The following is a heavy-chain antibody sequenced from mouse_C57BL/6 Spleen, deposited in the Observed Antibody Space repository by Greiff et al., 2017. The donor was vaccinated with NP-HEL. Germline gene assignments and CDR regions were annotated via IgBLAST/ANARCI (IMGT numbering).Heavy chain of an antibody. J-gene: IGHJ3*01. CDR3: AYGCFAY. CDR2: INPSSGYT. D-gene: IGHD1-1*01. V-gene: IGHV1-4*01. Sequence: VQLQQSGAELARPGASVKMSCKASGYTFTSYTMHWVNQRPGQGLDWIGYINPSSGYTKYNQKFKDKATLTADKASSTAYMQLSSLTSEDSAVYYCAYGCFAYWGQGTLVTVSA. CDR1: GYTFTSYT.